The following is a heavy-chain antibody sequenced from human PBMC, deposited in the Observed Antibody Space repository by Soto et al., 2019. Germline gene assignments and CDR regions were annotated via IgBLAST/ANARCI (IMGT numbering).Heavy chain of an antibody. CDR2: IFYSGST. J-gene: IGHJ4*02. D-gene: IGHD1-1*01. CDR1: VASPSRSNYF. Sequence: PLSHSCTASVASPSRSNYFWRWIRQPPGKGLEWIGTIFYSGSTYYNPSLKSRVTISVDTSKNQFSLKLSSVTAADTAVYYCVRHSNTYRKALDYWGQGTLVT. CDR3: VRHSNTYRKALDY. V-gene: IGHV4-39*01.